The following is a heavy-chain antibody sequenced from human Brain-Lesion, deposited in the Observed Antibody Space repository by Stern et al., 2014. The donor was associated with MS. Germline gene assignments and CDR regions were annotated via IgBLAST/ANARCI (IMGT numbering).Heavy chain of an antibody. CDR3: ARVPGGVFGGMDV. D-gene: IGHD4-23*01. V-gene: IGHV1-2*04. Sequence: QVPLVASGAEVKKPGASVKVSCKASGYTFTDYFMHWVRQAPGQGLEWLGWINPYSGDTKYAQKFQGWVTMTRDTSISTAYMELNSLRSDDTAVYYCARVPGGVFGGMDVWGQGTTVT. J-gene: IGHJ6*02. CDR1: GYTFTDYF. CDR2: INPYSGDT.